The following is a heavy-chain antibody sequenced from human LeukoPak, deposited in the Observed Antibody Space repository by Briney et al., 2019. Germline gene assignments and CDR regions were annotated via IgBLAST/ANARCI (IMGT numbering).Heavy chain of an antibody. CDR2: VSANGGST. V-gene: IGHV3-23*01. Sequence: QSGGSLRLSCAASGFTFSNYAINWVRHAPGKGLEWVSGVSANGGSTYYADSVKGRFSISRDNSKSTVYLQMTGLRDDDTAVYFCAKDRAGSSGYYPHFDYWGQGTLVTVSS. D-gene: IGHD3-22*01. J-gene: IGHJ4*02. CDR3: AKDRAGSSGYYPHFDY. CDR1: GFTFSNYA.